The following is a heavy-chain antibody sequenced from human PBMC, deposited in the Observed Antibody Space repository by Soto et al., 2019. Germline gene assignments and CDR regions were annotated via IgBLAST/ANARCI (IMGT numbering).Heavy chain of an antibody. D-gene: IGHD3-22*01. CDR3: ARHIVDSSGYPYPRDAFDI. V-gene: IGHV4-30-4*01. CDR1: GGSISSGDYY. Sequence: QVQLQESGPGLVKPSQTLSLTCTVSGGSISSGDYYWSWIRQPPGKGLEWIGYIYYSGSTYYNPSLKSRVTISVDTSMNQFSLKLSSVTAADTPVYYCARHIVDSSGYPYPRDAFDIWGQGTMVTVSS. CDR2: IYYSGST. J-gene: IGHJ3*02.